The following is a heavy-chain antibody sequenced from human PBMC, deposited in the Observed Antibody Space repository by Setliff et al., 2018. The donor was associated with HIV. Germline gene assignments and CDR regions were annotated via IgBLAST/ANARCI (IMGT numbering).Heavy chain of an antibody. D-gene: IGHD3-22*01. CDR2: IWYDGTNK. V-gene: IGHV3-33*08. CDR1: GFTFNNYG. CDR3: ANYHDRGGSYPGAFDI. J-gene: IGHJ3*02. Sequence: GGSLRLSCEASGFTFNNYGMHWVRQAPGEGLEWVAVIWYDGTNKYYADSVKGRFTISRDNSKNTLYLEMASLRVEDSAIYYCANYHDRGGSYPGAFDIWGQGTMVTVSS.